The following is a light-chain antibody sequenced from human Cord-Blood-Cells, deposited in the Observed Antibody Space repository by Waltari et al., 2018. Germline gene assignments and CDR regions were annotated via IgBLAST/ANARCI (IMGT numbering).Light chain of an antibody. CDR1: SRDLGGYNY. V-gene: IGLV2-14*01. J-gene: IGLJ3*02. CDR3: SSYTSSSTRV. CDR2: DVS. Sequence: QSALTQPASVSGSPGQSITISCTGTSRDLGGYNYVSWYQQHPGKAPKLMIYDVSNRPSGVSNRFSGSKSGNTASLTISGLQAEDEADYYCSSYTSSSTRVFGGGTKLTVL.